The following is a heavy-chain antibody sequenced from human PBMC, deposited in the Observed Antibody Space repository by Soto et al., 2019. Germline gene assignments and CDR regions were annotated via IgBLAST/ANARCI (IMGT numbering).Heavy chain of an antibody. CDR1: GFTFDDYT. Sequence: PGGSLRLSCAASGFTFDDYTMHWVRQAPGKGLEYVSAISNNGASTYYANSVKGRFIISRDNSKNTLYLQMGSLRAEDMAVYYCARGGPYHLLSDFDYWGQGTLVTVSS. J-gene: IGHJ4*02. CDR2: ISNNGAST. CDR3: ARGGPYHLLSDFDY. D-gene: IGHD2-2*01. V-gene: IGHV3-64*01.